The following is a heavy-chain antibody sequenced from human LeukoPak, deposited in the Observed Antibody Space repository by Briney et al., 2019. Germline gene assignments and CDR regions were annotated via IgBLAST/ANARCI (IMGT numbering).Heavy chain of an antibody. CDR2: ISAYNGNT. Sequence: ASVKVSCKASGGTFSSYAISWVRQAPGQGLEWMGWISAYNGNTNYAQKLQGRVTMTTDTSTSTAYMELRSLRSDDTAVYYCARVRGAGITGTTVWGQGTLVTVSS. D-gene: IGHD1-7*01. J-gene: IGHJ4*02. CDR3: ARVRGAGITGTTV. CDR1: GGTFSSYA. V-gene: IGHV1-18*01.